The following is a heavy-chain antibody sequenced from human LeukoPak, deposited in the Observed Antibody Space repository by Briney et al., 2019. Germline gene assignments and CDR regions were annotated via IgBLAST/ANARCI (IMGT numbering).Heavy chain of an antibody. Sequence: GGSLRLSCAASGFTFSSYGMHWVRQAPGKWLEWVAFIRYDGSNKYYADSVKGRFTISRDNSKNTLYLQMNSLRAEDTAVYYCASLDIVVVPAASGTDWFDPWGQGTLVTVSS. CDR1: GFTFSSYG. CDR3: ASLDIVVVPAASGTDWFDP. D-gene: IGHD2-2*01. J-gene: IGHJ5*02. CDR2: IRYDGSNK. V-gene: IGHV3-30*02.